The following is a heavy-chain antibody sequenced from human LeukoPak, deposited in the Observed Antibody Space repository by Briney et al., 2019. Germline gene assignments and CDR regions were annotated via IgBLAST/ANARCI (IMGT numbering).Heavy chain of an antibody. Sequence: GASVKVSCKACGYTFTGYYMHWVRQAPGQGLEWMGWINPNSGGTNYAQKFQGRVTMTRDTSISTAYMELSRLRSDDTAVYYCAREGRPGAYNWFDSWGQGTLVTVSS. CDR2: INPNSGGT. D-gene: IGHD1-14*01. CDR1: GYTFTGYY. J-gene: IGHJ5*01. CDR3: AREGRPGAYNWFDS. V-gene: IGHV1-2*02.